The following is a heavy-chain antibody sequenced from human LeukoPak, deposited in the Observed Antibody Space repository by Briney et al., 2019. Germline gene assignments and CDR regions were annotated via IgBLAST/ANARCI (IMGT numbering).Heavy chain of an antibody. CDR2: DYYSGTT. CDR3: ARAGLGTSFYSNFDY. CDR1: GGSISSSSYY. Sequence: SETLSLTCTVSGGSISSSSYYWGWIRQPPGKGLEWIGSDYYSGTTYYNPSLKSRVTIPVDTSKNQFSLKLSSVTAADTAVYYCARAGLGTSFYSNFDYWGQGTLVTVSS. J-gene: IGHJ4*02. V-gene: IGHV4-39*01. D-gene: IGHD2-2*01.